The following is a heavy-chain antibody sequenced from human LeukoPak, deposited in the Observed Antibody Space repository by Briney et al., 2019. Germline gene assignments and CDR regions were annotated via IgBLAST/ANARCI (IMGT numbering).Heavy chain of an antibody. D-gene: IGHD3-3*01. V-gene: IGHV5-51*01. CDR2: IYPGDSDT. Sequence: GESLKISCKGSGYSFTSYWIGWVRQMPGKGLEWMGIIYPGDSDTRYSPSFQGQVTISADKSISTAYLQWSSLKASDTAMYYCARNYETAYWYFDLWGRGTLVTVSS. CDR1: GYSFTSYW. J-gene: IGHJ2*01. CDR3: ARNYETAYWYFDL.